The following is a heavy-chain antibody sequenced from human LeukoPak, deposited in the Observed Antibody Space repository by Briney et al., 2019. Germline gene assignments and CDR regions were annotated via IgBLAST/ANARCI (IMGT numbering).Heavy chain of an antibody. Sequence: PGGSLRLSCAASGFTFSSDSMNWVRQAPGKGLEWVSSISSSSSYIYYADSVQGRFTISRDNAKNSLYLQMNSLRAEDTAVYYCARDGPDDIVVVPAAIRRFDYWGQGTLVTLSS. CDR1: GFTFSSDS. CDR2: ISSSSSYI. CDR3: ARDGPDDIVVVPAAIRRFDY. V-gene: IGHV3-21*01. J-gene: IGHJ4*02. D-gene: IGHD2-2*02.